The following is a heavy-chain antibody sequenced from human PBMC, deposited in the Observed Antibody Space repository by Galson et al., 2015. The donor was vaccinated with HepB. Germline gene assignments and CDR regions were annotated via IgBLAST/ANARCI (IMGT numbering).Heavy chain of an antibody. J-gene: IGHJ6*03. CDR3: AKDHGVRPYGDYGFYYYYYYMDV. D-gene: IGHD4-17*01. Sequence: SLRLSCAASGFTFSSYGMHWVRQAPGKGLEWVAVISYDGSNKYYADSVKGRFTISRDNSKNTLYLQMNSLRAEDTAVYYCAKDHGVRPYGDYGFYYYYYYMDVWGKGTTVTVSS. V-gene: IGHV3-30*18. CDR2: ISYDGSNK. CDR1: GFTFSSYG.